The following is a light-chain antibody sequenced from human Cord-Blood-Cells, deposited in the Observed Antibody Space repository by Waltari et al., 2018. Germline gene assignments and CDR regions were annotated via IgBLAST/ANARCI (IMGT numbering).Light chain of an antibody. CDR2: QDS. Sequence: SYELTQQPSVSVSPGQTASITCSGDKLGDKYACWYQQKPGQSPVLVIYQDSKRPSGIPERFSGSNSGNTATLTISGTQAMYEADYYCQAWDSSSVVFGGGTKLTVL. CDR3: QAWDSSSVV. V-gene: IGLV3-1*01. CDR1: KLGDKY. J-gene: IGLJ2*01.